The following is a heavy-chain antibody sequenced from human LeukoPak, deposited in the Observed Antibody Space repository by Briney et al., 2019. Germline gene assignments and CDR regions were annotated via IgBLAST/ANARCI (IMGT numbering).Heavy chain of an antibody. CDR2: IYYSGST. D-gene: IGHD3-10*01. CDR3: ARWGGSGSYLDY. Sequence: PSETLSLTCTVSGGSISSYYWSWIRQPPGKGLEWIGYIYYSGSTNYNPSLKSRVTISVDTSKNQFSLKLSSVTAADTAVYYCARWGGSGSYLDYWGQGTLVTVSS. CDR1: GGSISSYY. V-gene: IGHV4-59*01. J-gene: IGHJ4*02.